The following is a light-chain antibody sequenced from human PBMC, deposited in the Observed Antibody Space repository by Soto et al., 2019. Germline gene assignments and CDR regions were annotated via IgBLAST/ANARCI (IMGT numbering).Light chain of an antibody. V-gene: IGKV3-20*01. Sequence: EIVLTQSPGTLSLSPGERATLSCRASQSVSSSYLAWYQQKPGQAPRLLIYGASSRATGIPDRFSGSGSGTDFTLTISRLEPEDFAVYYCQQYGGWPPDTFGQGTKLEIK. CDR1: QSVSSSY. CDR2: GAS. J-gene: IGKJ2*01. CDR3: QQYGGWPPDT.